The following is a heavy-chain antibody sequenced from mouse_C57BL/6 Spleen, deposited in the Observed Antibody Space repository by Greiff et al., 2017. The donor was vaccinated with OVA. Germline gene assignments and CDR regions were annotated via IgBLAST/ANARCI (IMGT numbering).Heavy chain of an antibody. CDR1: GYTFTSYG. J-gene: IGHJ4*01. D-gene: IGHD2-2*01. CDR2: IYPRSGNT. CDR3: ARGAVTTSGAMDY. Sequence: VKLMESGAELARPGASVKLSCKASGYTFTSYGISWVKQRTGQGLEWIGEIYPRSGNTYYNEKFKGKATLTADKSSSTAYMELRSLTSEDSAVYFCARGAVTTSGAMDYWGQGTSVTVSS. V-gene: IGHV1-81*01.